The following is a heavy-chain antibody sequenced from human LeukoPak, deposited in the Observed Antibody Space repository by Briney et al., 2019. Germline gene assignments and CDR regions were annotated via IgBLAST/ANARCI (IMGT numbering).Heavy chain of an antibody. CDR2: MNPNSGNT. D-gene: IGHD6-13*01. Sequence: ASVKVSCKASGYTFASYDVNWVRQATGQGLEWMGWMNPNSGNTGYAQKFQGRVTMTRNTSISTAYMELSSLRSEDTAVYYCARDGAAAGSTPDYWGQGTLVTVSS. V-gene: IGHV1-8*01. CDR1: GYTFASYD. J-gene: IGHJ4*02. CDR3: ARDGAAAGSTPDY.